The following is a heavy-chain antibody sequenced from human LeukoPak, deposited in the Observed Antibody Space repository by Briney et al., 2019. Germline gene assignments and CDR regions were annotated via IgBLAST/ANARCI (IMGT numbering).Heavy chain of an antibody. CDR2: ISHDGRTK. J-gene: IGHJ4*02. CDR1: GFNFDNFA. CDR3: ARPSPPGDGYNPPDH. Sequence: PGGSLTLSCVVSGFNFDNFAMHWVRQPLGKGLECVAVISHDGRTKYYADSMKGRITISRDNSKNTLFLQMNNLRSEDTAVYFCARPSPPGDGYNPPDHWGQGTLVTVSS. V-gene: IGHV3-30*04. D-gene: IGHD5-24*01.